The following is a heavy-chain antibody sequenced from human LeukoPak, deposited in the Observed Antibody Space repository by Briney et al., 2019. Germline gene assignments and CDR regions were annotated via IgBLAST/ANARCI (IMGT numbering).Heavy chain of an antibody. J-gene: IGHJ5*02. CDR2: INPNSGGT. CDR3: ARERAEESYWFDP. V-gene: IGHV1-2*02. Sequence: ASVNVSCKASGYTFTGYYMHWVRQAPGQGLEWMGWINPNSGGTNYAQKFQGRVTMTRDTSISTAYMERSRRRSDDTAVYYCARERAEESYWFDPWAEGTLVTVSS. CDR1: GYTFTGYY.